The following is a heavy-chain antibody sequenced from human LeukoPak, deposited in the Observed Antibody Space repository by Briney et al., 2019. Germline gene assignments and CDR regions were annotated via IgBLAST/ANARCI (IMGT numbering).Heavy chain of an antibody. J-gene: IGHJ4*02. V-gene: IGHV4-39*01. D-gene: IGHD4-23*01. CDR1: GGSISGNNYF. Sequence: SETLSLTCTVSGGSISGNNYFWGWIRQPPGKVLEWIGSLYYSASTYYHNPSLKGRVVISVDTSKNQFSLRLSSVTAEDSAVYYCATSGYGGNTRFDSWGQGILVTVSS. CDR3: ATSGYGGNTRFDS. CDR2: LYYSAST.